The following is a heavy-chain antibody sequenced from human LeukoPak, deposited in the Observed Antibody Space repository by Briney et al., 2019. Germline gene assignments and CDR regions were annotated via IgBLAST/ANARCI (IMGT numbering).Heavy chain of an antibody. Sequence: GGSLRLSCAASGFTFDNYAMTWVRQAPGKGLEWVSGFSGRGQSTYYADSVKGRFTISRDNSKNTLYLQMNSLRAEDTAVYYCAKLTGRVLVRAVYFAHWGQGTLVTVSS. J-gene: IGHJ4*02. CDR2: FSGRGQST. D-gene: IGHD3-10*01. CDR1: GFTFDNYA. CDR3: AKLTGRVLVRAVYFAH. V-gene: IGHV3-23*01.